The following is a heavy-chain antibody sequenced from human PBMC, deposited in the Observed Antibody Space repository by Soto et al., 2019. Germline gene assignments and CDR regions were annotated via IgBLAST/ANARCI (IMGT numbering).Heavy chain of an antibody. Sequence: QITLKESGASPVKPTQTLTVTCTFSGFSLSNSGVGVAWIRQPPGKALEWLSLIYGDNDKRYSTSLKTRLTITKDTSKTQVVLTMTNMDHVDTATYYCAHCTLHDYGDDEPGTSHVFDSWGKGTLVTGSS. CDR2: IYGDNDK. D-gene: IGHD4-17*01. V-gene: IGHV2-5*02. CDR1: GFSLSNSGVG. CDR3: AHCTLHDYGDDEPGTSHVFDS. J-gene: IGHJ4*02.